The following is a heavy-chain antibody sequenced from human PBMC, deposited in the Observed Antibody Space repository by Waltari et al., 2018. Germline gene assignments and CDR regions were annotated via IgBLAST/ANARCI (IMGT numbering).Heavy chain of an antibody. Sequence: QVQLQQWGAGLLKPSETLSLTCAVYGGSFSGYYWSWIRQPPGKGLEWIGEINHSGSTNYNPALKSRVTISVDTSKNQFSLKRSSVTAADTAVYYCARFRNSSGWYGYYFDYWGQGTLVTVSS. V-gene: IGHV4-34*01. CDR3: ARFRNSSGWYGYYFDY. D-gene: IGHD6-19*01. J-gene: IGHJ4*02. CDR1: GGSFSGYY. CDR2: INHSGST.